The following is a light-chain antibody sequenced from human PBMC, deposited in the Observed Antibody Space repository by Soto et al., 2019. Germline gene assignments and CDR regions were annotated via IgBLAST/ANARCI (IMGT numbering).Light chain of an antibody. V-gene: IGKV3-20*01. J-gene: IGKJ1*01. CDR2: GAS. CDR3: QQYDSSPPT. CDR1: QSVNSNY. Sequence: EIVLTQSPGTLSLSPGERATLSCRVSQSVNSNYLAWYQRKPGQAPRLLIYGASNRATDIPYRFSASGSGTDFTLTITRLEPEDFAVYYCQQYDSSPPTFDQGTKVEIK.